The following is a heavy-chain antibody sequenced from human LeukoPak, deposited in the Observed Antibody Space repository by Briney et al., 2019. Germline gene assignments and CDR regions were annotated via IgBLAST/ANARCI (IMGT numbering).Heavy chain of an antibody. J-gene: IGHJ6*03. CDR2: ISWNGGSL. CDR1: GFTFDDYA. V-gene: IGHV3-9*01. Sequence: GGSLRLSCAASGFTFDDYAMHWVRQAPGKGLEWVSAISWNGGSLDYADSVKGRFTISRDNAKNSLHLQMNSLRAEDTALYYCAKDTKDYSYYMDVWGKGTTVTVSS. D-gene: IGHD2-21*01. CDR3: AKDTKDYSYYMDV.